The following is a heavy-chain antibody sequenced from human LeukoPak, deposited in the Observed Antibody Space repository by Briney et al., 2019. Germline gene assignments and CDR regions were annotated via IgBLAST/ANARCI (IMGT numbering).Heavy chain of an antibody. J-gene: IGHJ6*02. Sequence: ASVKVSCKASGYTFTNYGISWVRQAPGQGLEWMGWISGYNGHTNYAQKLQGRVTMTADTSTSTLYMELRSLRSDDTAVYYCAREVTMVRGVITKFYYYGMDVWGQGTTVTVSS. D-gene: IGHD3-10*01. CDR2: ISGYNGHT. CDR3: AREVTMVRGVITKFYYYGMDV. CDR1: GYTFTNYG. V-gene: IGHV1-18*01.